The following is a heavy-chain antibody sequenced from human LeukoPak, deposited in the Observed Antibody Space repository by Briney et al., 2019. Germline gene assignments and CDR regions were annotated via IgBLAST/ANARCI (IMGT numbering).Heavy chain of an antibody. V-gene: IGHV3-48*03. CDR3: ARAPNYDILTGYYVR. CDR1: GFTFSSYE. J-gene: IGHJ4*02. CDR2: ISSSGSTI. Sequence: GGSLRLSCAASGFTFSSYEMNWVRQAPGKGLEWVSYISSSGSTIYYADSVKGRFTISRDNAKNSLYLQMNSLRAEDTAVCYCARAPNYDILTGYYVRWGQGTLVTVSS. D-gene: IGHD3-9*01.